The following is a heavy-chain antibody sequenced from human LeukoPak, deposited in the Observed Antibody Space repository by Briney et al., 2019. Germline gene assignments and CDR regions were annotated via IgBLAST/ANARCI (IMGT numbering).Heavy chain of an antibody. V-gene: IGHV1-69*04. D-gene: IGHD3-22*01. CDR2: IIPILGIA. CDR1: GGTFSSYA. Sequence: GASVKVSCKASGGTFSSYAISWVRQAPGQGLEWMGRIIPILGIANYAQKFQGRVTITADKSTSTAYMELSSLRSEDTAVYYCARDNSDDSSGYYFYWGQGTLVTVSS. J-gene: IGHJ4*02. CDR3: ARDNSDDSSGYYFY.